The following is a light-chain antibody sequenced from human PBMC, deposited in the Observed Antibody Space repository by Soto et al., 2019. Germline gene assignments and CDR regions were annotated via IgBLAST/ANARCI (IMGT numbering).Light chain of an antibody. CDR1: SSDVGGYKY. CDR3: SSYTSTSTLV. CDR2: EVS. J-gene: IGLJ1*01. V-gene: IGLV2-14*01. Sequence: QSALTQPASVSGSPGQSITISCTGTSSDVGGYKYVSWYQQHPGTAPKLMIYEVSNRPSGVSNRFSGSKSGNTAYLTISGLQAEDEADYYCSSYTSTSTLVFGTGTQLTVL.